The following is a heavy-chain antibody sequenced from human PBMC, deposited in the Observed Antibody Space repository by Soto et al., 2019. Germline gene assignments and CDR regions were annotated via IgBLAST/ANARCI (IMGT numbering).Heavy chain of an antibody. Sequence: PSETLSLTCTVSGGSISSYYWSWIRQPPGKGLEWIGYIYYSGSTNYNPSLKNRVAISVDTSKNQFSLKLSSVTAADTAVYFCARDPLYDYGDLSHVFDIWAQGTMVTVSS. D-gene: IGHD4-17*01. CDR3: ARDPLYDYGDLSHVFDI. V-gene: IGHV4-59*12. CDR2: IYYSGST. J-gene: IGHJ3*02. CDR1: GGSISSYY.